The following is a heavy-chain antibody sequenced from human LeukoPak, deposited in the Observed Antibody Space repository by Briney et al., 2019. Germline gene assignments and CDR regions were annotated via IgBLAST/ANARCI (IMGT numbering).Heavy chain of an antibody. V-gene: IGHV3-7*01. J-gene: IGHJ5*02. Sequence: GGSLRLSCAASGFTFTNYWWSWVRQAPGKGLEWLANINQDGSDKYSVDSVKGRFTISRDNAKDSLYLQTNSLRAEDTAVYYCARWMGGFYPWGQGTLVTVSS. CDR2: INQDGSDK. CDR1: GFTFTNYW. D-gene: IGHD1-26*01. CDR3: ARWMGGFYP.